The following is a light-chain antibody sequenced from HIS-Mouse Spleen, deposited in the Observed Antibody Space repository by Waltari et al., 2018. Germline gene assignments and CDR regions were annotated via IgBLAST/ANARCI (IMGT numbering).Light chain of an antibody. CDR3: QSYDSSNQGV. J-gene: IGLJ3*02. V-gene: IGLV6-57*02. CDR1: SGSLASNY. Sequence: NFMLTQHHSVSESPGKTVTISCTGSSGSLASNYVQWYQQRPGSAPTTVIYEDNQRPSGVPDRFSGSIDSSSNSASLTISGLKTEDEADYYCQSYDSSNQGVFGGGTKLTVL. CDR2: EDN.